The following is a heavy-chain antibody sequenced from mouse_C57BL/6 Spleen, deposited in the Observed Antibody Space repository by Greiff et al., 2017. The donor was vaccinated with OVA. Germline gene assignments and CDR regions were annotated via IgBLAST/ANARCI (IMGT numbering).Heavy chain of an antibody. CDR2: IYPGSGNT. CDR3: ASSHAYYYFDY. J-gene: IGHJ2*01. CDR1: GYSFTSYY. Sequence: QVQLQQSGPELVKPGASVKISCKASGYSFTSYYIHWVKQRPGQGLEWIGWIYPGSGNTKYNEKFKGKATLTADTSSSTAYMQLSSLTSEDSAVYYCASSHAYYYFDYWGQGTTLTVSS. V-gene: IGHV1-66*01. D-gene: IGHD2-10*01.